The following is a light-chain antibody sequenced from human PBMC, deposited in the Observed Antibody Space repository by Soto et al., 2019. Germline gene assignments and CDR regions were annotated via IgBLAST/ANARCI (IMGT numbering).Light chain of an antibody. CDR2: DAF. V-gene: IGKV3-11*01. CDR1: QSFSRY. Sequence: ELVLTQSPATLSFSPGERATLSCRASQSFSRYLAWYQHRPCQAPKLLIDDAFHRAAGIPARFSGSGSGTDFPLTISSLETEDFAFYYGQQRSHWLTFGGGTKVEI. J-gene: IGKJ4*01. CDR3: QQRSHWLT.